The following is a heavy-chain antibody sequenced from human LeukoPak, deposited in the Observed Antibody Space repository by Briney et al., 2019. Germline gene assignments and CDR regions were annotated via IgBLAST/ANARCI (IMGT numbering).Heavy chain of an antibody. CDR1: GFTFSNNA. J-gene: IGHJ4*02. CDR3: VKDRTGTYTLDY. D-gene: IGHD3-10*01. CDR2: ISDDGSRQ. V-gene: IGHV3-30-3*01. Sequence: GRSLRLSCAATGFTFSNNAIHWGRQAPGKGLEWVAFISDDGSRQHYADSVKGRFTISRDNSKNTLNLQMNSLRAEDTAVYYCVKDRTGTYTLDYWGQGTLVTVSS.